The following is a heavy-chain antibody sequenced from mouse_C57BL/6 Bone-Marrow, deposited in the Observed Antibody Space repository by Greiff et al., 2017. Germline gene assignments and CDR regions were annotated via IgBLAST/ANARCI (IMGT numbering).Heavy chain of an antibody. J-gene: IGHJ4*01. CDR2: IDPSDSYT. CDR3: AELYAMDY. CDR1: GYTFTSYW. D-gene: IGHD4-1*01. V-gene: IGHV1-59*01. Sequence: QVQLQQPGAELVRPGTSVKLSCKASGYTFTSYWMHWVKQRPGQGLEWIGVIDPSDSYTNYNQKFKGKATLTVDTSSSTAYMQLSSLTSEDSAVYYCAELYAMDYWGQEPQSPSPQ.